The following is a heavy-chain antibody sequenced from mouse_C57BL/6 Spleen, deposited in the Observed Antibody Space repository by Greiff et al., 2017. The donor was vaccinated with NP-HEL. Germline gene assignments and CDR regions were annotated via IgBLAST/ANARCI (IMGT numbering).Heavy chain of an antibody. Sequence: EVQLVESGPGLVKPSQSLSLTCSVTGYSITSGYYWNWIRQFPGNKLEWMGYISYDGSNNYNPSLKNRISITRDTSKNQFFLKLNSVTTEDTATYYCARDHDGYAMDYWGQGTSVTVSS. V-gene: IGHV3-6*01. CDR2: ISYDGSN. D-gene: IGHD2-3*01. CDR3: ARDHDGYAMDY. CDR1: GYSITSGYY. J-gene: IGHJ4*01.